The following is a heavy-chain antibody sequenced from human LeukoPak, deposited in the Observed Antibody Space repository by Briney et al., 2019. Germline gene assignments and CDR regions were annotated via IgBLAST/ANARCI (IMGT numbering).Heavy chain of an antibody. D-gene: IGHD1-26*01. J-gene: IGHJ6*02. CDR3: VRDPGTGGGMDV. CDR1: GFTCRDCG. V-gene: IGHV3-33*01. CDR2: IWSETSKK. Sequence: PGGSLRLSCAASGFTCRDCGFHWVRQVPGKGLEWVAVIWSETSKKYYADSVKGRFTISNDISKNMLYLQMSSLRADDTAVYYRVRDPGTGGGMDVWGQGTTVIVSS.